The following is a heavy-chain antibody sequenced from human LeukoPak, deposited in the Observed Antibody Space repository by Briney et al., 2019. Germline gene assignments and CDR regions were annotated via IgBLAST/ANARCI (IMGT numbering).Heavy chain of an antibody. J-gene: IGHJ1*01. D-gene: IGHD6-13*01. Sequence: YYSGSTYYNPSLKSRVTISVDTSKNQFSLKLSSVTAADTAVYYCARQAGIAAAGSAEYFQHWGQGTLVTVSS. V-gene: IGHV4-39*01. CDR2: YYSGST. CDR3: ARQAGIAAAGSAEYFQH.